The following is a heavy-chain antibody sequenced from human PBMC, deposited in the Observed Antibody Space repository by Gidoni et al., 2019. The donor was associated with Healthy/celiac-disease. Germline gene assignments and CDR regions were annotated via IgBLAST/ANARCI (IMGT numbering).Heavy chain of an antibody. CDR3: ASGVGGNVLLWFGELNYFDY. CDR2: IYYSGST. D-gene: IGHD3-10*01. V-gene: IGHV4-39*01. Sequence: QLQLQESGPGLVKPSETLSLTCPVSGGSIRSSRYYWGWIRQPPGKGLEWIGRIYYSGSTSYNPSLKSRVTISVDTSKNQFSLKLSSVTAADTAVYYCASGVGGNVLLWFGELNYFDYWGQGTLVTVSS. J-gene: IGHJ4*02. CDR1: GGSIRSSRYY.